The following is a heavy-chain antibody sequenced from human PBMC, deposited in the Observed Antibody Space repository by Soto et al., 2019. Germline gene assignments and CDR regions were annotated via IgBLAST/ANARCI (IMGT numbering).Heavy chain of an antibody. CDR1: GGSISSGDYY. D-gene: IGHD3-9*01. CDR2: IYYSGST. CDR3: ARGWGVYDILTGSNWFDP. J-gene: IGHJ5*02. V-gene: IGHV4-30-4*01. Sequence: SETLSLTCTVSGGSISSGDYYWSWIRQPPGKGLEWIGYIYYSGSTYYNPSLKSRVTISVDTSKNQFSLKLSSVTAADTAVYYCARGWGVYDILTGSNWFDPWGQGTLVTVSS.